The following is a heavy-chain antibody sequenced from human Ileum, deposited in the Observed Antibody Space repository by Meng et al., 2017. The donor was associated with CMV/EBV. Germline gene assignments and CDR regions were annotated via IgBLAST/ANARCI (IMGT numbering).Heavy chain of an antibody. V-gene: IGHV3-30*02. J-gene: IGHJ4*02. D-gene: IGHD3-16*01. Sequence: QGRLVECGGGVVQPGGSLRLSCAVSGLTFSSYGMHWVRQAPGKGLEWVAFVRSDGSNKYYADSVKGRFTISRDNSENTLFLQMNSLRADDTAVYYCSSLGDYWGQGTLVTVSS. CDR2: VRSDGSNK. CDR1: GLTFSSYG. CDR3: SSLGDY.